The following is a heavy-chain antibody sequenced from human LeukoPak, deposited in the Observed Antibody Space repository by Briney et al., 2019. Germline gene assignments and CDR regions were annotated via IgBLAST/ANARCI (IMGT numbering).Heavy chain of an antibody. V-gene: IGHV3-23*01. CDR3: ARDRWPSMIVVVNYYYYGMDV. D-gene: IGHD3-22*01. Sequence: GGSLRLSCAASGFTFSSYAMSWVRQAPGKGLEWVSAISGIGSTYYADSVKGRFTISRDNSKNTLYLQVNSLRAEDTAVYYCARDRWPSMIVVVNYYYYGMDVWGQGTTVTVSS. CDR2: ISGIGST. J-gene: IGHJ6*02. CDR1: GFTFSSYA.